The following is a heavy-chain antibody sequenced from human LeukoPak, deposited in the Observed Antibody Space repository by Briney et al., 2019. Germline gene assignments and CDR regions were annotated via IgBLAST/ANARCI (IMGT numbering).Heavy chain of an antibody. V-gene: IGHV3-11*05. D-gene: IGHD5-18*01. CDR1: GFTFSDYY. CDR2: ISSSSIYT. J-gene: IGHJ4*02. Sequence: PGGSLRLSCAASGFTFSDYYMSWIRQAPGKGLEWVSYISSSSIYTNYADSVKGRFTISRDNAKNPLYLQMSSLRAEDTAVYYCARDRLSPSNKGYTYGSYWDYWGQGTLVTVSS. CDR3: ARDRLSPSNKGYTYGSYWDY.